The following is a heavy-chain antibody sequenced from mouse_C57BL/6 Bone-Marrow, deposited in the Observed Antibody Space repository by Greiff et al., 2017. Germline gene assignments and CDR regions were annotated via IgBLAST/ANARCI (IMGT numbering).Heavy chain of an antibody. Sequence: VQLQQSGAELARPGASVKMSCKASGYTFTSYTMHWVKQRPGQGLEWIGYINPSSGSNKYNQKFKDKATLTADKTSSTAYMQRISLTYEDSAVYYCARCDAYSAMDYWGQGTSVTVSS. CDR3: ARCDAYSAMDY. CDR1: GYTFTSYT. V-gene: IGHV1-4*01. J-gene: IGHJ4*01. D-gene: IGHD2-13*01. CDR2: INPSSGSN.